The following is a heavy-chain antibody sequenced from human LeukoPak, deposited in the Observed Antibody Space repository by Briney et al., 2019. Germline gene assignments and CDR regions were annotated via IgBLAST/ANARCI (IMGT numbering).Heavy chain of an antibody. Sequence: SETLSLTCAVYGGSFSGYYWSWIRQPPGKGLEWIGEINHSGSTNYNPSLKSRVTISLDTSKNQFSLKLTSVTAADTAVYYCARGPQYSSGWYPRYWGQGTLVTVSS. CDR1: GGSFSGYY. V-gene: IGHV4-34*01. D-gene: IGHD6-19*01. J-gene: IGHJ4*02. CDR3: ARGPQYSSGWYPRY. CDR2: INHSGST.